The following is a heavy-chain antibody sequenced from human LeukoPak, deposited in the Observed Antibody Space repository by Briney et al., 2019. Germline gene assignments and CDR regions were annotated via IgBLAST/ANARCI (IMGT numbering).Heavy chain of an antibody. CDR2: ISYDGSHK. J-gene: IGHJ4*02. CDR1: GFTFSSYG. D-gene: IGHD6-19*01. CDR3: AKDASGWLQLDYYFDY. V-gene: IGHV3-30*18. Sequence: PGRSLRLSCAASGFTFSSYGMHWVRQAPGKGLEWVAVISYDGSHKYSADSVKGRFTISRDNSKSTLYLQMSSLRAEDTAVYYCAKDASGWLQLDYYFDYWGQGTLVTVSS.